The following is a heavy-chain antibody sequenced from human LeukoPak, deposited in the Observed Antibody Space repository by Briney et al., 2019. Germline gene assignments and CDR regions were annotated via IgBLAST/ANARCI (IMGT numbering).Heavy chain of an antibody. CDR1: GGSISSSNW. V-gene: IGHV4-4*02. CDR3: ARSYDSSGYYLLS. J-gene: IGHJ5*02. Sequence: SGTPSLTCAVSGGSISSSNWWSWVRQPPGKGLEWIGSIYYSGSINYNPSLKSRVTISVDPSKNQFSLKLSSVTAADTAVYYCARSYDSSGYYLLSWGQGTLVTVSS. D-gene: IGHD3-22*01. CDR2: IYYSGSI.